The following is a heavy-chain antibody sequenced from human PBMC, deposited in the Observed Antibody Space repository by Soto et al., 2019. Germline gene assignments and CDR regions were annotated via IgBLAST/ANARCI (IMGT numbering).Heavy chain of an antibody. V-gene: IGHV4-61*08. CDR1: AGSVNSGGYY. CDR3: ARYVAWGYFDN. D-gene: IGHD3-10*02. J-gene: IGHJ4*02. Sequence: QVQLQESGPGLVKPSETLSLTCNVSAGSVNSGGYYWSWIRQPPGKALEWIGYIYFSGDISYNPSLKSRVAISLDTSKNRFSLKLSSVTAADTAIYYCARYVAWGYFDNWGQGTLVTVSS. CDR2: IYFSGDI.